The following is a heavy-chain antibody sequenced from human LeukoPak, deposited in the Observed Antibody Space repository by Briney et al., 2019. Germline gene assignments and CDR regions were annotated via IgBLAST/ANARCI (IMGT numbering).Heavy chain of an antibody. CDR2: IYHSGTT. Sequence: SETLSLTCTVSGYSISSGNYWGWIRQPPGKGLERIGSIYHSGTTYYNPSLKSRVTISVDTSKNQFSLKLSSVTAADTAVYYCARGRYLPLYFDYWGQGTLVTVSS. CDR3: ARGRYLPLYFDY. J-gene: IGHJ4*02. D-gene: IGHD3-16*02. CDR1: GYSISSGNY. V-gene: IGHV4-38-2*02.